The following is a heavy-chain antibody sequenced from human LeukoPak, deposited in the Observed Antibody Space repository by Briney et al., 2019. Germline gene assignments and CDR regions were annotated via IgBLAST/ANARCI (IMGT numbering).Heavy chain of an antibody. Sequence: PSETLSLTCTVSGGSISTNNYYWGWIRQPPGKGLEWIGSISYSGTTYYNPSLKSRVTISIDTSRNQFSLKVTSVTAADTAVYYCARGEDTAAPHFDLWGRGTLVTVSS. CDR3: ARGEDTAAPHFDL. CDR2: ISYSGTT. V-gene: IGHV4-39*07. CDR1: GGSISTNNYY. D-gene: IGHD5-18*01. J-gene: IGHJ2*01.